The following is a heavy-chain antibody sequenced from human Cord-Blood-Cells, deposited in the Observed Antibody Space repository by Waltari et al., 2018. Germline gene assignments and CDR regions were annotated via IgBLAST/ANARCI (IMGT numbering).Heavy chain of an antibody. D-gene: IGHD4-17*01. Sequence: QVQLVESGGGVVQPGRSLRLSCAASGFTFSSYGMHWVRQAPGKGREWGAVISYDGSNKYYADSVKGRFTISRDNSKNTLYLQMNSLRAEDTAVYYCAKSDTVTTYYFDYWGQGTLVTVSS. J-gene: IGHJ4*02. CDR1: GFTFSSYG. CDR3: AKSDTVTTYYFDY. CDR2: ISYDGSNK. V-gene: IGHV3-30*18.